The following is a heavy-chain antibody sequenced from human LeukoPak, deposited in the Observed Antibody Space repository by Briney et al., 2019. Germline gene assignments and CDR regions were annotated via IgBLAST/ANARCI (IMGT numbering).Heavy chain of an antibody. CDR1: GGSISSYY. J-gene: IGHJ3*02. V-gene: IGHV4-59*08. CDR2: IYYTGSI. D-gene: IGHD1-26*01. Sequence: ASETLSLTCIVSGGSISSYYWSWIRQPPGKGLEWIGYIYYTGSINYNPSLKSRVTISVDTSKNQLSLKLRSVTAADTAVYYCARQDSGTYLNPLDIWGQGTVVTVSS. CDR3: ARQDSGTYLNPLDI.